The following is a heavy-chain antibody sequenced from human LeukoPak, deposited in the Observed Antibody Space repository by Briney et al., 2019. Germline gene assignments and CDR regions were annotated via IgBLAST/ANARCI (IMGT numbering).Heavy chain of an antibody. D-gene: IGHD6-13*01. CDR2: INPNSGGT. Sequence: ASVKVSCKASGYTFTDYYLYWVRQAPGQGLEWMGWINPNSGGTNYAQKFQGRVTMTRDTSISTAYMELSRLRSDDTAVYYCATETTAGTLDYWGQGTLVTVSS. V-gene: IGHV1-2*02. J-gene: IGHJ4*02. CDR1: GYTFTDYY. CDR3: ATETTAGTLDY.